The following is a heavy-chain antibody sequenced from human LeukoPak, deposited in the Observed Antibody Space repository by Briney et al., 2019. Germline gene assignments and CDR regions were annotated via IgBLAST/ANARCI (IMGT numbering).Heavy chain of an antibody. CDR1: GDSVSSNSAA. CDR2: TYYRSKWYN. D-gene: IGHD2-2*01. Sequence: SQTLSLTCAISGDSVSSNSAAWNWIRQSPSRGLEWLGRTYYRSKWYNDYTASVKSRISITPDTSKNQFSLKLSSVTAADTAVYYCARGGGVSTDYWGQGTLVTVSS. V-gene: IGHV6-1*01. CDR3: ARGGGVSTDY. J-gene: IGHJ4*02.